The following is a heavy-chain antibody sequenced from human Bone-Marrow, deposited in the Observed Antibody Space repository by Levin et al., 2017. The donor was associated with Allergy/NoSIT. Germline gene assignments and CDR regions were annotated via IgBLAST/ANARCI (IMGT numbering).Heavy chain of an antibody. D-gene: IGHD1-7*01. CDR2: IYYSGSS. V-gene: IGHV4-59*13. CDR3: ARVTGSTSAWNYFDY. CDR1: GGSIGRYY. Sequence: GSLRLSCTVSGGSIGRYYWHWIRQPPGKGLEWISYIYYSGSSNSNPSLKGRVIQSMDAAKNQFSLHLSSVTAADTAVYYCARVTGSTSAWNYFDYWGQGALVTVSS. J-gene: IGHJ4*02.